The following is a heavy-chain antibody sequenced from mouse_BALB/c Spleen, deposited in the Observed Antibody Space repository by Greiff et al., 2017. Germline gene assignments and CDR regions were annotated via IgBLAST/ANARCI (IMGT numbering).Heavy chain of an antibody. CDR2: IWSGGST. D-gene: IGHD1-1*01. V-gene: IGHV2-2*02. CDR3: ANGEYYYGSSSFAY. J-gene: IGHJ3*01. CDR1: GFSLTSYG. Sequence: VKVVESGPGLVQPSQSLSITCTVSGFSLTSYGVHWVRQSPGKGLEWLGVIWSGGSTDYNAAFISRLSISKDNSKSQVFFKMNSLQANDTAIYYCANGEYYYGSSSFAYWGQGTLVTVSA.